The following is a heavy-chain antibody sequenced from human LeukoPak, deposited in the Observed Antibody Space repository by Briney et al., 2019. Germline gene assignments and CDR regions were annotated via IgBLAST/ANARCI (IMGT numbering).Heavy chain of an antibody. CDR3: ASSTQLELRPRSRRNWFDP. D-gene: IGHD1-7*01. V-gene: IGHV1-69*13. Sequence: SVKVSCKASGGTFSSYAISWVRQAPGQGLEWMGGIIPIFGTANYAQKFQGRVTITADESTSTAYMELSSLRSEDTAVYYCASSTQLELRPRSRRNWFDPWGQGTLVTVSS. J-gene: IGHJ5*02. CDR2: IIPIFGTA. CDR1: GGTFSSYA.